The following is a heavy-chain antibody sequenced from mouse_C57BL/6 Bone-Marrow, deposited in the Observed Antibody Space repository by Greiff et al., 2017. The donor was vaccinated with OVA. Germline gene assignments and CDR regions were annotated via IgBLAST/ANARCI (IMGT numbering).Heavy chain of an antibody. CDR3: AKSSDYALFAY. J-gene: IGHJ3*01. V-gene: IGHV1-85*01. CDR2: IYPSDGST. Sequence: VKLMESGPELVKPGASVKLSCKASGYTFTSYDINWVQQRPGPGLAWIGWIYPSDGSTKYNEKFKGKATLTVDTSSSTAYMELHSLTSEDSAVYFCAKSSDYALFAYWGQGTLVTVSA. D-gene: IGHD2-4*01. CDR1: GYTFTSYD.